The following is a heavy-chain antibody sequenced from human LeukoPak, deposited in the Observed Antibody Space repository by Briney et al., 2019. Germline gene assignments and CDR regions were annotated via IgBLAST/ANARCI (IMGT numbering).Heavy chain of an antibody. Sequence: PGASLTLSCAASGFTFSSYAMSRVRQAPGKGLEWVSAISGSGGSTYYADSVKGRFTISRDNSKNTLYLQMNSLRAEDTAVYYCAKSVGGIAVADHFDYWGQGTLVTVSS. CDR1: GFTFSSYA. CDR2: ISGSGGST. D-gene: IGHD6-19*01. J-gene: IGHJ4*02. V-gene: IGHV3-23*01. CDR3: AKSVGGIAVADHFDY.